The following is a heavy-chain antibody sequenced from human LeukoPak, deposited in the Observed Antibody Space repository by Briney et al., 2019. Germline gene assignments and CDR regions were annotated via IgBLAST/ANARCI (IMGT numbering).Heavy chain of an antibody. V-gene: IGHV3-33*01. Sequence: GGSLRLSCAASGFTFSSYGMHWVRQAPGKGLEWVAVIWHDGSNKYYADSVKGRFTISRDNSKNTLYLQMNSLRAEDTAVYYCARDSNYYDSFDYWGQGTLVTISS. D-gene: IGHD3-22*01. J-gene: IGHJ4*02. CDR2: IWHDGSNK. CDR3: ARDSNYYDSFDY. CDR1: GFTFSSYG.